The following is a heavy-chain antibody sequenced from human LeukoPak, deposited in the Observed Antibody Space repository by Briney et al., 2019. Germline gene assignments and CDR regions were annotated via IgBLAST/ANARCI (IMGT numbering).Heavy chain of an antibody. J-gene: IGHJ5*02. CDR1: GFTFSSYG. CDR2: IRYDGSNK. Sequence: GGSLRLSCAASGFTFSSYGMHWVRQAPGKGLEWVAFIRYDGSNKYYADSVKGRFTISRDNSKNTLYLQMNSLRAEDTAVYYCAKSHIAAAPRGWFDPWGQGTLVTVSS. CDR3: AKSHIAAAPRGWFDP. V-gene: IGHV3-30*02. D-gene: IGHD6-13*01.